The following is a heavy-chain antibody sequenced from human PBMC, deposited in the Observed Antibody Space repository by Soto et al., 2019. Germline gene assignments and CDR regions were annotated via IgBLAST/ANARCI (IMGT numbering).Heavy chain of an antibody. CDR1: GGSINSGGYS. D-gene: IGHD6-25*01. CDR2: FYHSGGT. Sequence: PSETLSLTCAVSGGSINSGGYSWSWIRQPPGKGLEWIGYFYHSGGTSYSPSLKSRATISLDRSKNQFSLKLNSVTAADTAVYYCARGIAATGPYWYFDLWGRGTLVTVSS. J-gene: IGHJ2*01. CDR3: ARGIAATGPYWYFDL. V-gene: IGHV4-30-2*01.